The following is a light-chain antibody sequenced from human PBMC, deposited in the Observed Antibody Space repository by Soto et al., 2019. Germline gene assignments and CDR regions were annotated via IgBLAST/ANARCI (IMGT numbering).Light chain of an antibody. CDR2: DVS. J-gene: IGKJ1*01. V-gene: IGKV1-5*01. CDR3: QQYNTYWT. Sequence: DIQMTQSSSALSASLGDRVAITCRASQSVNSWLAWYQHKPGKAPSLLIYDVSVLENGVPSRFSGSGSGTEFTLTISSLQPDDYATYYCQQYNTYWTFGQGTKVDIK. CDR1: QSVNSW.